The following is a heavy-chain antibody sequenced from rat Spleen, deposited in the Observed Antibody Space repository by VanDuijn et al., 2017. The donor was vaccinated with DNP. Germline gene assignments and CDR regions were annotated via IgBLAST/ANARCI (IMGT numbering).Heavy chain of an antibody. Sequence: EVQLVESGGGLVQPGRSMKLSCAASGFTFSNYDMAWVRQAPKKGLEWVATISYDGSSTNYRDSVKGRFTISRDNAKNTLYLQMDSLRSEDTATYYCARGGNSGYGVMDAWGQGASVTVSS. D-gene: IGHD4-3*01. J-gene: IGHJ4*01. CDR2: ISYDGSST. V-gene: IGHV5-7*01. CDR3: ARGGNSGYGVMDA. CDR1: GFTFSNYD.